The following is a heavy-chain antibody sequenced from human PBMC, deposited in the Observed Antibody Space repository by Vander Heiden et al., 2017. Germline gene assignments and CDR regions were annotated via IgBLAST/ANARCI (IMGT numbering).Heavy chain of an antibody. CDR1: GLTCEAEA. J-gene: IGHJ4*02. D-gene: IGHD6-19*01. CDR3: ERSRRGDGGWAIDD. CDR2: FSWDLGHT. Sequence: EVQLVESGGGLVQPGGSLRTSCAASGLTCEAEAMHWVRQAPGKGLEWLAGFSWDLGHTGYADSVRGRFIISRDNAKHTLFLQMNRLRVEDTALYYCERSRRGDGGWAIDDWGQGTLVTVSS. V-gene: IGHV3-9*01.